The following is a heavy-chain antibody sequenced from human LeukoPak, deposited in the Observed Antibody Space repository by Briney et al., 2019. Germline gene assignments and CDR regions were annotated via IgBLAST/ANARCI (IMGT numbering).Heavy chain of an antibody. CDR1: GGSISSYY. V-gene: IGHV4-59*01. J-gene: IGHJ3*02. CDR2: IYYSGSN. Sequence: SETLSLTCTVSGGSISSYYWSWIRQPPGKGLELIGYIYYSGSNNYNPSLKSRVTISVDTSKNQFSLKLSSVTAADTAVYYCATPDGSNDAFDIWGQGTMVTVSS. CDR3: ATPDGSNDAFDI. D-gene: IGHD1-26*01.